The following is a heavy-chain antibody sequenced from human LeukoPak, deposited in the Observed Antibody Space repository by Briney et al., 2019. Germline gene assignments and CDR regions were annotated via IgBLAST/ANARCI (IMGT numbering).Heavy chain of an antibody. V-gene: IGHV1-2*02. J-gene: IGHJ4*02. CDR1: GYTFTCYY. Sequence: ASVTVSFKASGYTFTCYYMHWVRQAPGQGREWMGWINPNSGGTNYAQKFQGRVTMTRDTSISTAYMELSRLRSDDTAVYYCARIVLREQIDYWGQGTLVTVSS. CDR2: INPNSGGT. D-gene: IGHD3-3*01. CDR3: ARIVLREQIDY.